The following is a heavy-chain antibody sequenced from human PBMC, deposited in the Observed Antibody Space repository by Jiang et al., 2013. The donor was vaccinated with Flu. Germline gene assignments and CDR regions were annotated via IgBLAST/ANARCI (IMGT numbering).Heavy chain of an antibody. CDR1: GGSFSGYY. CDR3: ARGGIYDSSGYVVSDYFDY. Sequence: VYGGSFSGYYWSWIRQPQGRGWSGLGKSIIVEAPNYNPSLKSRVTISVDTSKNQFSLKLSSVTAADTAVYYCARGGIYDSSGYVVSDYFDYWGQGTLVTVSS. CDR2: SIIVEAP. V-gene: IGHV4-34*01. J-gene: IGHJ4*02. D-gene: IGHD3-22*01.